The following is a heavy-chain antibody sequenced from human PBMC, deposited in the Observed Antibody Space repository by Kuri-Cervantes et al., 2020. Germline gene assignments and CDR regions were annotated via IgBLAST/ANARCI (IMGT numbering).Heavy chain of an antibody. Sequence: ASVKVSCKVSGYTLTELSMHWVRQAPGKGLEWMGGFDPEDGETIYAQKFQGRVTMTEDTSTDTAYMELSSLRSEDTAVYYCARGLYYYYGMDVWGQGTTVTVSS. CDR2: FDPEDGET. V-gene: IGHV1-24*01. J-gene: IGHJ6*02. CDR3: ARGLYYYYGMDV. CDR1: GYTLTELS.